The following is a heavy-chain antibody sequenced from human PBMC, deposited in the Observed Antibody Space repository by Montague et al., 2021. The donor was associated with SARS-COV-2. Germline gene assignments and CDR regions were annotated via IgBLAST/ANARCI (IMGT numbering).Heavy chain of an antibody. CDR2: IYWNDDK. D-gene: IGHD5-18*01. CDR3: ARTTDCGYSYGRRTDAFDI. V-gene: IGHV2-5*01. Sequence: LVKPTQTLTLTCTFSGFSLSTSGVGVGWIRQPPGKALEWLALIYWNDDKRYSPSLKSRLTITKDTSKNQVVLTMTNMDPVDTATYYCARTTDCGYSYGRRTDAFDIWGQGTMVTVSS. J-gene: IGHJ3*02. CDR1: GFSLSTSGVG.